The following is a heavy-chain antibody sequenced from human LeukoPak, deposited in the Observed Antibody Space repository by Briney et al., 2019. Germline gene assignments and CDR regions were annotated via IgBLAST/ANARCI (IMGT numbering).Heavy chain of an antibody. CDR2: INQDGSVK. D-gene: IGHD5-12*01. CDR3: ARVGYSGWNLEY. J-gene: IGHJ4*02. V-gene: IGHV3-7*01. CDR1: GFTFRSYW. Sequence: PGGSLRLSCAASGFTFRSYWMSWVRQAPGKGLEWVANINQDGSVKYYVDSVKGRFTISRDNAKNSLYVQMNGLRDEDTAVYYCARVGYSGWNLEYWGQGTLVTVSS.